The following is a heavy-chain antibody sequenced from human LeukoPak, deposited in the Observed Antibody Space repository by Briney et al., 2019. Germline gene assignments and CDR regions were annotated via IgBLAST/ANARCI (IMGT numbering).Heavy chain of an antibody. J-gene: IGHJ6*02. Sequence: SSGGYYWSWIRQHPGKGLEWVSGISWNSGSIGYADSVKGRFTISRDNAKNSLYLQMNSLRAEDTALYYCAKSLGVRSDRHGMDAWGQGTTVTVSS. CDR1: SSGGYY. CDR3: AKSLGVRSDRHGMDA. CDR2: ISWNSGSI. V-gene: IGHV3-9*01. D-gene: IGHD2-15*01.